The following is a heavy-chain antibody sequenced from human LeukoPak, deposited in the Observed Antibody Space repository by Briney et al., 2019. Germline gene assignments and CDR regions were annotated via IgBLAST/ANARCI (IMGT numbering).Heavy chain of an antibody. D-gene: IGHD2-2*01. J-gene: IGHJ5*02. V-gene: IGHV3-21*01. CDR2: ISSSSSYI. CDR3: ARDRRIWGSRANWFDP. CDR1: GFTFSSYS. Sequence: GGSLRLSCAASGFTFSSYSMNWVRQAPGKGLEWVSSISSSSSYIYYADSVKGRFTISRDNAKNSLYLQMNSLRAEDTAVYYCARDRRIWGSRANWFDPWGQGTLVTVSS.